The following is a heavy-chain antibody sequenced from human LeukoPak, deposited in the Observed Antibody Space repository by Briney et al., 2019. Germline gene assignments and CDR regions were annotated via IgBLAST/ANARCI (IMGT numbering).Heavy chain of an antibody. V-gene: IGHV1-69*05. D-gene: IGHD5-18*01. CDR3: ARWSGYSYGNDAFDI. CDR2: IIPIFGTA. Sequence: ASVKVSCKASGGTFSSYAISWVRQAPGQGLEWMGGIIPIFGTANYAQKFQGRVTITTDESTSTAYMELSSLRSEDTAVYYCARWSGYSYGNDAFDIWGQGAMVTVSS. CDR1: GGTFSSYA. J-gene: IGHJ3*02.